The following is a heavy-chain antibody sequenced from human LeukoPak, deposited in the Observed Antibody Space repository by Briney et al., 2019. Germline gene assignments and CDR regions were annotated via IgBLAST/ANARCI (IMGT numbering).Heavy chain of an antibody. CDR3: ARSSALLQVGDFDY. J-gene: IGHJ4*02. V-gene: IGHV3-66*01. D-gene: IGHD1-26*01. CDR1: GFTVSSNY. Sequence: GGSLRLSCAASGFTVSSNYMSWVRQAPGKGLEWVSVIYSGGSTYYADSVKGRLTISRDNSKNTLYLQMNSLRAEDTAVYYCARSSALLQVGDFDYWGQGTLVTVSS. CDR2: IYSGGST.